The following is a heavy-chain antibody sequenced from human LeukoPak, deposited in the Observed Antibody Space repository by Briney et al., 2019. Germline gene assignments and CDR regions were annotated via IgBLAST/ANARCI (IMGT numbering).Heavy chain of an antibody. Sequence: GSSVKVSCKASGGTFSSYTISWVRQAPGQGLEWMGRIIPILGIANYAQKFQGRVTITADKSTSTAYMELSSLRSEDTAVYYCARQQEDSRGRDWFDPWGQGTLVTVSS. CDR3: ARQQEDSRGRDWFDP. D-gene: IGHD2-15*01. V-gene: IGHV1-69*02. CDR1: GGTFSSYT. CDR2: IIPILGIA. J-gene: IGHJ5*02.